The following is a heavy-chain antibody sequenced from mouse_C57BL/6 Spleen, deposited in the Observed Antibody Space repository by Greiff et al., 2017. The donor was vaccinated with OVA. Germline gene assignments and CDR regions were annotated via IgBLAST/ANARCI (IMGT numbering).Heavy chain of an antibody. Sequence: EVQLVESGGGLVQPTGSLKLSCAASGFTFNTYAMHWVRQAPGKGLEWVARLRSKSSNYATYYADSVKDRFTISRDDSQSMLYLQINNLKTEDTAMYYCVRDGPYAMDYWGQGTSVTVSS. CDR1: GFTFNTYA. CDR2: LRSKSSNYAT. V-gene: IGHV10-3*01. J-gene: IGHJ4*01. CDR3: VRDGPYAMDY.